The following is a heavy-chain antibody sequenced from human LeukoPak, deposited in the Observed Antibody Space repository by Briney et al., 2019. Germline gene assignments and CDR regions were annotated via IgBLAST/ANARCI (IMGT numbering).Heavy chain of an antibody. Sequence: SVKVSCKASGCTFTQKDINWVRQAPGQGLEWMGWMNPKNGNTGYAQKFQGRVTMTRDTSIDTAYMELNALTSDDTAAYYCGRGFYYYGLDVWGQGTTVIVS. CDR2: MNPKNGNT. CDR1: GCTFTQKD. J-gene: IGHJ6*02. V-gene: IGHV1-8*01. CDR3: GRGFYYYGLDV.